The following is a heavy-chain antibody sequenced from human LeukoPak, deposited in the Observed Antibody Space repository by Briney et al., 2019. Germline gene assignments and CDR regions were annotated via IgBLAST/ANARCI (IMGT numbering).Heavy chain of an antibody. CDR3: AKDGGSGNRQQLGY. CDR1: GFTFSSYT. J-gene: IGHJ4*02. D-gene: IGHD6-13*01. V-gene: IGHV3-23*01. Sequence: GGSLRLSCAASGFTFSSYTMSWVRQAPGKGLEWVSSIGSGGTTYYADSVKGRFTISRDNSENTLYLQMTSLRAEDTAVYYCAKDGGSGNRQQLGYWGQGSLVTVSS. CDR2: IGSGGTT.